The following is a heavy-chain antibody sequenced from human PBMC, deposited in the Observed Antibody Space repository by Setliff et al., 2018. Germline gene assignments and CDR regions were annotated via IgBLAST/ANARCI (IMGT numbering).Heavy chain of an antibody. CDR1: GGSISSGDYY. CDR2: IYSSGST. J-gene: IGHJ2*01. Sequence: NPSETLSLTCTVSGGSISSGDYYWSWIRQPPGKGLEWIGYIYSSGSTYYNPSLKSRVTMSVDTSKNQFSLHLTSVTAADTAVYYCAREKDYDEDGYYFVGHLGLDLWGRGTPVTVSS. D-gene: IGHD3-22*01. CDR3: AREKDYDEDGYYFVGHLGLDL. V-gene: IGHV4-30-4*08.